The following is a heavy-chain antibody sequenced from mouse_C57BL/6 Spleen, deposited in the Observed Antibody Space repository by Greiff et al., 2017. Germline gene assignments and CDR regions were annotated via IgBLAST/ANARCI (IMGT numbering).Heavy chain of an antibody. CDR1: GFTFSSYT. J-gene: IGHJ3*01. CDR3: ARHNYSKGFAY. Sequence: EVMLVESGGGLVKPGGSLKLSCAASGFTFSSYTMSWVRQTPEKRLEWVATISGGGGNTYYPDSVKGRFTISRDNAKNTLYLQMSSLRSEDTALYYCARHNYSKGFAYWGQGTLVTVSA. V-gene: IGHV5-9*01. CDR2: ISGGGGNT. D-gene: IGHD2-5*01.